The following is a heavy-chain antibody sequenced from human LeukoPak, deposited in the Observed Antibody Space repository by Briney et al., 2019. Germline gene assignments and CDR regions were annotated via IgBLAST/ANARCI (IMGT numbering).Heavy chain of an antibody. Sequence: GGSLRPSCAASGFTFSSYWMSWVRQAPGKGLEWVANIKQDGSEKYYVDSVKGRFTISGDNAKNSLYLQMNSLRAEDTAVYYCARDDATTNYAYWGQEPLVTVSS. J-gene: IGHJ4*02. D-gene: IGHD5-12*01. V-gene: IGHV3-7*01. CDR3: ARDDATTNYAY. CDR1: GFTFSSYW. CDR2: IKQDGSEK.